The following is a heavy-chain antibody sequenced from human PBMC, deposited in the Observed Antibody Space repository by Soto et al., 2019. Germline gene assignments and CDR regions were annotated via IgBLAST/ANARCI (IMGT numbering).Heavy chain of an antibody. CDR3: ARTLRSGYYQPFDY. CDR1: GGTFSSYA. D-gene: IGHD3-22*01. V-gene: IGHV1-69*12. CDR2: IIPIFGTA. Sequence: QVQLVQSGAEVKKPGSSVKVSCKASGGTFSSYAISWVRQAPGQGLEWMGGIIPIFGTANYAQKFQGRVTIPADESTSTAYMELSSLRSEDTAGYYCARTLRSGYYQPFDYWGQGPLVTVSS. J-gene: IGHJ4*02.